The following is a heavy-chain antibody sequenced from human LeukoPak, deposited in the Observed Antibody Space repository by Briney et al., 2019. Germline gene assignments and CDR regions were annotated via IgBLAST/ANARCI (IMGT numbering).Heavy chain of an antibody. V-gene: IGHV4-30-2*01. CDR3: ARAWGEDWFDP. Sequence: SQTLSLTCAVSGGSISSGGYSWSWIRQPPGQGLEWIGYIYHSGSTYYNPSLKSRVTISVDRSKNQFSLKLSSVTAADTAVYYCARAWGEDWFDPWGQGTLVTVSS. J-gene: IGHJ5*02. D-gene: IGHD7-27*01. CDR2: IYHSGST. CDR1: GGSISSGGYS.